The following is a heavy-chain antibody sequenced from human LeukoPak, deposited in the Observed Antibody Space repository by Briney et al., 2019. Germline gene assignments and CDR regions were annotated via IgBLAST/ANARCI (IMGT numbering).Heavy chain of an antibody. CDR1: GYTFTSYW. V-gene: IGHV5-51*01. J-gene: IGHJ4*02. CDR3: ASSGSIGTISTIDY. Sequence: KSGESLKISCKGSGYTFTSYWIGWVRQMPGKGLDWRGSIYPGDSDTRYSPSFQGQVTISADKSISTAYLQWSSLKASDTAMYYCASSGSIGTISTIDYWGQGTLVTVSS. D-gene: IGHD1-7*01. CDR2: IYPGDSDT.